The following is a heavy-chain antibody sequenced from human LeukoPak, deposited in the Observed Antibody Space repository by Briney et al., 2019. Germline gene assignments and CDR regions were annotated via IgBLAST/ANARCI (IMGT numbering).Heavy chain of an antibody. V-gene: IGHV4-34*01. CDR2: INHSGST. D-gene: IGHD6-19*01. Sequence: ASETLSLTCAVYGGSFSGYYWSWIRQPPGKGLEWIWEINHSGSTNYHPSLKSRVTISVDTSKNPFSLKLSSVTAADTAVYYCARGGPTTTSQWLPKGWFDPRGQGTLVTVSS. J-gene: IGHJ5*02. CDR1: GGSFSGYY. CDR3: ARGGPTTTSQWLPKGWFDP.